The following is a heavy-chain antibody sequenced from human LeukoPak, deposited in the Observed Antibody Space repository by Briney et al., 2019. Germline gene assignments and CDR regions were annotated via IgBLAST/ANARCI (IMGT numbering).Heavy chain of an antibody. V-gene: IGHV4-61*02. CDR1: GGSISSGSYY. Sequence: PSQTLSLTCTVSGGSISSGSYYWSWIRQPAGKGLEWIGRIYTSGGTNCNPSLKSRVTISVDTSKNQFSLKLSSVTAADTAVYYCALRYYDLWAFMDVWGKGTTVTVSS. CDR3: ALRYYDLWAFMDV. CDR2: IYTSGGT. D-gene: IGHD3-3*01. J-gene: IGHJ6*03.